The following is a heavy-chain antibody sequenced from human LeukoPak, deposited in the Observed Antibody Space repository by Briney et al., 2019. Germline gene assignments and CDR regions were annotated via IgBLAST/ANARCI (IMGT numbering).Heavy chain of an antibody. D-gene: IGHD1-26*01. J-gene: IGHJ4*02. CDR3: ARELVGASFDY. CDR1: GFTFSSYW. V-gene: IGHV3-74*01. CDR2: IASDGSST. Sequence: PGGSLRLSCAASGFTFSSYWMNWVRQAPGKGLVWVSRIASDGSSTTYADSVKGRFTISRDSSKNTLFLQMNSLRAEDTAVYYCARELVGASFDYWGQGALVSVSS.